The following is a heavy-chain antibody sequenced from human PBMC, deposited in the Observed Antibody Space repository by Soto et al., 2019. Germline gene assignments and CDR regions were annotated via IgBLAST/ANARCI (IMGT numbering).Heavy chain of an antibody. CDR3: GKVLVGANGPPDSDS. V-gene: IGHV4-39*01. CDR2: IDYNGVT. CDR1: GGSIYRSGYY. Sequence: QVQLQESGPGLVKPSETLSLTCTVSGGSIYRSGYYWGWIRQPPGRGLEWIGNIDYNGVTYSNPSPKSPVTISRDKAKNQVSLKLTSGTAADTALYYCGKVLVGANGPPDSDSRGPGTLVAGSS. D-gene: IGHD2-15*01. J-gene: IGHJ5*01.